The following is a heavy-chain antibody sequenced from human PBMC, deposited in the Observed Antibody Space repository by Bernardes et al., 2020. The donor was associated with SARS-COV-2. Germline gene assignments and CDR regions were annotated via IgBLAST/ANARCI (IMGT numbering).Heavy chain of an antibody. CDR3: ARIEQDGSHDAFDI. J-gene: IGHJ3*02. CDR1: GFTVSSNY. Sequence: GGSLRLSCAASGFTVSSNYMSWVRQAPGKGLEWVSVIYSGGSTYYADSVKGRFTISRDNSKNTLYLQMNSLRAEDTAVYYCARIEQDGSHDAFDIWGQGTMVTVSS. V-gene: IGHV3-53*01. CDR2: IYSGGST.